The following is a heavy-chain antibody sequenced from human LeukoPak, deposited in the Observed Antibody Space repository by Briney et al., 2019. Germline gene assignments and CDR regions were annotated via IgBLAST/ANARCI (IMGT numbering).Heavy chain of an antibody. CDR2: ISYDGSNK. CDR3: ARDGSGTGPAVLYYFDY. D-gene: IGHD1-26*01. CDR1: GFTFSRYA. Sequence: GGSLRLSCAASGFTFSRYAMHWVRQAPDKGLEWVAVISYDGSNKYYADSVKGRFTMSRDNSKNTLFLQMNSLRAEDTAVYYCARDGSGTGPAVLYYFDYWGQGTLVTVSS. J-gene: IGHJ4*02. V-gene: IGHV3-30*04.